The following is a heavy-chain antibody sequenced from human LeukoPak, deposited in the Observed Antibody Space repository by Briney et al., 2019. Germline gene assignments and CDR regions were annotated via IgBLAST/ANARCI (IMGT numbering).Heavy chain of an antibody. V-gene: IGHV4-59*01. CDR2: IYYSGST. CDR3: ARLGGDYGDYGWFDP. Sequence: SETLSLTCTVSGVSISSYYWSWIRQPPGKGLEWIGYIYYSGSTNYNPSLKSRVTISVDTSKNQFSLKLSSVTAADTAVYYCARLGGDYGDYGWFDPWGQGTLVTVSS. D-gene: IGHD4-17*01. J-gene: IGHJ5*02. CDR1: GVSISSYY.